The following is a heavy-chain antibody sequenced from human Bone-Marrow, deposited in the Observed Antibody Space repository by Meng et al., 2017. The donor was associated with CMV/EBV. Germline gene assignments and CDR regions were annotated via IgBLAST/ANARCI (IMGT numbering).Heavy chain of an antibody. Sequence: GGSLRLSSAASGFSFNYYAMHWVRQAPGKGLEWVAVISYDGSNQYYADYVEGRFTISRDNSKNTLFVQMNSLRTEDTAVYYCAKGARSYSSSCESWGQGTLVTVS. D-gene: IGHD2-2*01. CDR3: AKGARSYSSSCES. CDR1: GFSFNYYA. CDR2: ISYDGSNQ. J-gene: IGHJ4*02. V-gene: IGHV3-30-3*01.